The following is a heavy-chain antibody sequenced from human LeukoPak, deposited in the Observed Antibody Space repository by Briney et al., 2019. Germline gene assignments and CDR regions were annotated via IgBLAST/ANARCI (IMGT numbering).Heavy chain of an antibody. J-gene: IGHJ6*03. D-gene: IGHD2-2*02. Sequence: AASVKVSCKASGGTFSSYAISWVRQAPGQGLEWMGGIIPIFGTANYAQKFQGRVTITTDESTSTAYMELSSLRSEDTAVYYCARVPETPDRNCSSTSCYKGQGNYHYMDVWGKGTTVTVSS. CDR2: IIPIFGTA. V-gene: IGHV1-69*05. CDR3: ARVPETPDRNCSSTSCYKGQGNYHYMDV. CDR1: GGTFSSYA.